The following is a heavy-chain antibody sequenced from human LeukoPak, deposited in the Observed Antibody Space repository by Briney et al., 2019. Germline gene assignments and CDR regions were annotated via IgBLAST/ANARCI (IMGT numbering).Heavy chain of an antibody. V-gene: IGHV3-30-3*01. CDR1: GFTFSTYF. CDR2: IASDGSHT. J-gene: IGHJ3*02. D-gene: IGHD2-21*01. Sequence: GGSLRLSCAASGFTFSTYFMHWVRQAPGKGLEWVADIASDGSHTFYVESVKGRFTISRDNYKNTLYLQMNSLRAEDTAVYFCAIERQDTIFYSVAFDIWGEGTRVTVSS. CDR3: AIERQDTIFYSVAFDI.